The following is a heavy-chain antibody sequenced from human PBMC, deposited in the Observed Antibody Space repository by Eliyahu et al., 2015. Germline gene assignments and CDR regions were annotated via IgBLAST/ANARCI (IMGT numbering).Heavy chain of an antibody. CDR3: ASSFIAAAGTRAFDI. Sequence: EVQLVQSGAEVKKPGXSLKXSCKGSXYXFXSYWXGWVRQMPGKGLEWMGIIYPGDSDTRYSPSFQGQVTISADKSISTAYLQWSSLKASDTAMYYCASSFIAAAGTRAFDIWGQGTMVTVSS. V-gene: IGHV5-51*01. CDR2: IYPGDSDT. J-gene: IGHJ3*02. CDR1: XYXFXSYW. D-gene: IGHD6-13*01.